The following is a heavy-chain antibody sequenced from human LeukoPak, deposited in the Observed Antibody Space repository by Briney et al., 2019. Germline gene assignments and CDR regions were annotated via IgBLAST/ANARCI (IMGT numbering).Heavy chain of an antibody. J-gene: IGHJ4*02. CDR3: ARGGIYSQGFDY. Sequence: GGSLRLSCAASGFTFSGYSMNWVRQAPGKGLEWVSSISTTSDYIHCADSLKGRVAISRDNAKNSLYLQKNSLRAEDTAVYYCARGGIYSQGFDYWGQGSLVTVSS. CDR2: ISTTSDYI. V-gene: IGHV3-21*01. D-gene: IGHD6-13*01. CDR1: GFTFSGYS.